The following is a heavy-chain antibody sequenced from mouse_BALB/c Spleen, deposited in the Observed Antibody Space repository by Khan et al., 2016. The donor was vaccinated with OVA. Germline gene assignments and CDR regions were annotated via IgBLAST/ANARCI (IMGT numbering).Heavy chain of an antibody. Sequence: QVQLKQSGAELVKPGTSVKISCKASGYTFTSYYMYWVKQRPGQGLEWIGGINPNNGDSNFNEKFKSKATLTVDKSSSTAYMQIGILTSEDSAVYYGARSGYGNPFAYWGQGTLVTVSA. V-gene: IGHV1S81*02. CDR1: GYTFTSYY. J-gene: IGHJ3*01. D-gene: IGHD2-1*01. CDR3: ARSGYGNPFAY. CDR2: INPNNGDS.